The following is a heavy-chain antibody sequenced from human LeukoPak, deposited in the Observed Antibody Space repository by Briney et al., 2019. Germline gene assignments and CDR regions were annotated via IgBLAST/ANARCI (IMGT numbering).Heavy chain of an antibody. D-gene: IGHD5-18*01. Sequence: PGGSLRLSCAASGFTFDDYAMHWVRQAPGKGLEWVSGISWNSGSIGYADSVKGRLTISRDNAKNSLYLQMNSLRAEDTALYYCAKGELRGYSYGLGYWGQGTLVTVSS. CDR3: AKGELRGYSYGLGY. V-gene: IGHV3-9*01. CDR1: GFTFDDYA. CDR2: ISWNSGSI. J-gene: IGHJ4*02.